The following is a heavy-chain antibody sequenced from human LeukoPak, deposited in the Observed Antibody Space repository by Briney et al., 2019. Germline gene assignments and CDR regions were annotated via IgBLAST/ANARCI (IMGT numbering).Heavy chain of an antibody. D-gene: IGHD2-8*01. CDR1: GLTFSTQA. V-gene: IGHV3-48*02. CDR2: IRHSSSPI. CDR3: AIGSNYAFDI. Sequence: GGSLRLSCGASGLTFSTQAMDWVRQAPGKGVEWISFIRHSSSPILYGEREEGRFNIYRENDKNSLYLQMSGLRDDDTAVYYCAIGSNYAFDIWGQGTLVTVSS. J-gene: IGHJ3*02.